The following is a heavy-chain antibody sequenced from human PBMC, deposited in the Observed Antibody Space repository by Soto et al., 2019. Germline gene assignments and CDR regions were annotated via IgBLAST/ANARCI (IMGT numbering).Heavy chain of an antibody. J-gene: IGHJ6*02. D-gene: IGHD3-22*01. Sequence: SETLSLTCTVSGGSISSGDYYWSWIRQPPGKGLEWIGYIYYSGSTYYNPSLKSRVTISVDTSKNQFSLKLSSVTAADTAVYYCARVGYYDSSGYPICGMDVWGQGTTVTVSS. CDR1: GGSISSGDYY. CDR3: ARVGYYDSSGYPICGMDV. CDR2: IYYSGST. V-gene: IGHV4-30-4*01.